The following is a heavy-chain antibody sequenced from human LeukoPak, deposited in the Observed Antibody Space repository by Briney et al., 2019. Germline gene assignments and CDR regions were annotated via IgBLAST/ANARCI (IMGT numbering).Heavy chain of an antibody. V-gene: IGHV4-59*01. D-gene: IGHD1-26*01. Sequence: SETLSLTCTVSGGSISSYYWSWIRQPPGKGLEWIGYIYYSGSTNYNPSLKSRVTISVDTSKNQFSLKLSSVTAADTAVYYCARDGSGRLRGGFDIWGQGTMGTVSS. CDR1: GGSISSYY. J-gene: IGHJ3*02. CDR2: IYYSGST. CDR3: ARDGSGRLRGGFDI.